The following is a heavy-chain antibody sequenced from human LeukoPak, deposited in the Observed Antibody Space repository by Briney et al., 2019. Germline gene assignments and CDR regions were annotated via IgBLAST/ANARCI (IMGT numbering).Heavy chain of an antibody. J-gene: IGHJ6*02. CDR3: ARVGFGELLVVGRDV. V-gene: IGHV4-34*01. CDR2: INHSGST. D-gene: IGHD3-10*01. Sequence: SETLSLTCAVYGGSFSGYYWSWIRQPPGKGPEWIGEINHSGSTNYNPSLKSRVTISIDTSKNQVSLKLSSVTAADTAVYYCARVGFGELLVVGRDVWGQGPTVTVSS. CDR1: GGSFSGYY.